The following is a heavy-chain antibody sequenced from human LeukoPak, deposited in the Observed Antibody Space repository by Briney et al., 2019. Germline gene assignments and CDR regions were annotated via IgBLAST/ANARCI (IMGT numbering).Heavy chain of an antibody. CDR2: IYSGGST. J-gene: IGHJ6*03. CDR1: GFTVSINY. V-gene: IGHV3-53*01. D-gene: IGHD3-10*01. Sequence: GGSLRLSCVASGFTVSINYMGWVRQAPGKGLEWVAVIYSGGSTYYADSGKGRFTFSRDNSKNTLYLKMNSLRAEDTAVYYCASGSGSYRTPYYYMDVWGTGTTVTVSS. CDR3: ASGSGSYRTPYYYMDV.